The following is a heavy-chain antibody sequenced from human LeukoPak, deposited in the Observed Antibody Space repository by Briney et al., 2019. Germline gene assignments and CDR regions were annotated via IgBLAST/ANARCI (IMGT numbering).Heavy chain of an antibody. CDR1: GYTFTGYY. CDR3: ARATMVRGFYYYYGMDV. CDR2: INPNSGGT. V-gene: IGHV1-2*02. Sequence: ASVKVSCKASGYTFTGYYMHWVRQAPGQGLEWMGWINPNSGGTDYAQKFQGRVTMTRDTSISTAYMELSRLRSDDTAVYYCARATMVRGFYYYYGMDVWGQGTTVTVSS. D-gene: IGHD3-10*01. J-gene: IGHJ6*02.